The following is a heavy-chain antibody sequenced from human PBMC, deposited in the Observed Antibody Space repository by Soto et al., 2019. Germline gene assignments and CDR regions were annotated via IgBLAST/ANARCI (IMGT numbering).Heavy chain of an antibody. J-gene: IGHJ6*02. CDR3: TRQKDGGDYYFFYAMDV. CDR2: IRSKANTYAT. Sequence: GGSLRLSXAASGFSFSGSAMHWVRQASGKGLEWVGRIRSKANTYATAYAASVKGRFAISRDDSKNTTYLQMNSLKAEDSALYYCTRQKDGGDYYFFYAMDVWGQGTTVTVSS. CDR1: GFSFSGSA. V-gene: IGHV3-73*01.